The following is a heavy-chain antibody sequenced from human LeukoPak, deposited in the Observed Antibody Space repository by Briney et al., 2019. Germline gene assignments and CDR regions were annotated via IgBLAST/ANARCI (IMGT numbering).Heavy chain of an antibody. D-gene: IGHD2-2*01. J-gene: IGHJ4*02. CDR3: ARAVVVPAAPEGFDYGGNSDFDY. V-gene: IGHV3-21*05. CDR1: GFTFSSYS. Sequence: GGPLRLSCAVSGFTFSSYSMNWVRQAPGKGLEWVSYISTGGSAIYYADSVKGRFTISRDNAKNSLYLQMNSLRAEDTAVYYCARAVVVPAAPEGFDYGGNSDFDYWGQGTLVTVSS. CDR2: ISTGGSAI.